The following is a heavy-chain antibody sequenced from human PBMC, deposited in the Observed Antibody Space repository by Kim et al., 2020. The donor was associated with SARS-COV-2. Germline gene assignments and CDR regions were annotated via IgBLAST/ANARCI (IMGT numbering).Heavy chain of an antibody. J-gene: IGHJ4*02. V-gene: IGHV4-39*01. CDR2: IYYSGST. D-gene: IGHD3-10*02. CDR1: GGSISSSSYY. CDR3: CSGSYLDY. Sequence: SETLSLTCTVSGGSISSSSYYWGWIRQPPGKGLEWIGSIYYSGSTYYNPSLKSRVTISIDTSKNQFSLKLSSVTAADTAVYYCCSGSYLDYWGQGTLVTVSS.